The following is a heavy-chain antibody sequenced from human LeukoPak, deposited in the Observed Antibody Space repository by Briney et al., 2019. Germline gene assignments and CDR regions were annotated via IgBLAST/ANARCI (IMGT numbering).Heavy chain of an antibody. D-gene: IGHD3-3*01. J-gene: IGHJ6*02. CDR3: ARTPYYDLWSGYYGYYYYGMDV. CDR2: INSVGSST. Sequence: GGSLRLSCAASGFTFSSYWMHWVRQAPGKGLVWVSRINSVGSSTSYADSVKGRFTISRDNAKNTLYLQMNSLRAEDTAVYYCARTPYYDLWSGYYGYYYYGMDVWGQGTTVTVSS. CDR1: GFTFSSYW. V-gene: IGHV3-74*01.